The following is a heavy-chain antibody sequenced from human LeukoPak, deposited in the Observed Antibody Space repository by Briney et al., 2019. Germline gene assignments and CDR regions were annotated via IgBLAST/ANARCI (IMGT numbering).Heavy chain of an antibody. CDR2: IYYSGST. Sequence: PSETLSLTCSVSGGSISRYYWSWIRQPPGKGLEWIGYIYYSGSTYYNPSFKSRVTISVDTSKNQFSLKLSSVTAADTAVYYCATSSTGIGGFDAFDIWGQGTMVTVSS. CDR1: GGSISRYY. CDR3: ATSSTGIGGFDAFDI. D-gene: IGHD3-10*01. J-gene: IGHJ3*02. V-gene: IGHV4-59*06.